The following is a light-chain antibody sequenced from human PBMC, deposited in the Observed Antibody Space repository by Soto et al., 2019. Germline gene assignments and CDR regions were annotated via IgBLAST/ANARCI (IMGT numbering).Light chain of an antibody. CDR1: QSISSY. CDR3: QKSYSMPVT. Sequence: DIQMTQSPSSLSASVGDRVTITCRASQSISSYLNWYQQKPGKAPKLLIYAASSLQSGVPSRFSGSGSGTDFTLTIGSLQPEDCAIYYCQKSYSMPVTFGQGTKVEIK. CDR2: AAS. V-gene: IGKV1-39*01. J-gene: IGKJ1*01.